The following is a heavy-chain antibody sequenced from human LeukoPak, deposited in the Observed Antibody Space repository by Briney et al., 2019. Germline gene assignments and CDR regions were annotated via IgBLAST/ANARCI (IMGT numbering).Heavy chain of an antibody. V-gene: IGHV3-48*03. D-gene: IGHD3-22*01. J-gene: IGHJ1*01. CDR3: TRVVLDYDSSGYQH. CDR2: ISSSGSTI. CDR1: GFTFSSYE. Sequence: GGSLRLSCVASGFTFSSYEMNWVRQAPGKGLEWVSYISSSGSTIYYADSVKGRFTISRDNAKNALYLQMNSLRAEDTAVYYCTRVVLDYDSSGYQHWGQGTLVTVSS.